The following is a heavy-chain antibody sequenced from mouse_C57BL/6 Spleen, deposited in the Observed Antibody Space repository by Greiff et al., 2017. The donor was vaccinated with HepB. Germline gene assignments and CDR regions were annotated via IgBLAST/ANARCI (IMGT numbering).Heavy chain of an antibody. CDR3: ARGGYGSSYRCFDV. CDR1: GYTFTGYW. J-gene: IGHJ1*03. V-gene: IGHV1-9*01. Sequence: QVQLQQSGAELMKPGASVKLSCKATGYTFTGYWIEWVKQRPGHGLEWIGEILPGSGSTNYHEKFKGKATFTADTSSNTAYMQLSSLTTEDSAIYYWARGGYGSSYRCFDVWGTGTTVTVSS. CDR2: ILPGSGST. D-gene: IGHD1-1*01.